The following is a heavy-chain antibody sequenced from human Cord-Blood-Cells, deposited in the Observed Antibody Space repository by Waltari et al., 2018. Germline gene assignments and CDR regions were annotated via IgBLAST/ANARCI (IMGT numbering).Heavy chain of an antibody. CDR1: GFTFSSYA. Sequence: QVQLVESGGGVVQPGRSLRLSCAASGFTFSSYAMHWVRQAPGKGLEWVAVISYDGSNKYYADSVKGRFTISRDNSKNTLYLQMNSLRAEDTAVYYCARELGSSSSASDIWGQGTMVTVSS. J-gene: IGHJ3*02. CDR2: ISYDGSNK. V-gene: IGHV3-30*04. CDR3: ARELGSSSSASDI. D-gene: IGHD6-6*01.